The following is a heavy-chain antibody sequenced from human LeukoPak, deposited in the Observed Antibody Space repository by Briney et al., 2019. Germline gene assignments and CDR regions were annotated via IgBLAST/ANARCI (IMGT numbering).Heavy chain of an antibody. J-gene: IGHJ6*02. Sequence: PSETLSLTCAVYGGSFSGYSLTWIRQPPGKGLEWIGEINHSGINHFNPSLKSRVTISADTSKKQVFLNLSSVTAADTAVYYCVKKKVDVMGNQYYYYYGLDVWGQGTTVTVSS. V-gene: IGHV4-34*01. CDR3: VKKKVDVMGNQYYYYYGLDV. CDR1: GGSFSGYS. CDR2: INHSGIN. D-gene: IGHD3-16*01.